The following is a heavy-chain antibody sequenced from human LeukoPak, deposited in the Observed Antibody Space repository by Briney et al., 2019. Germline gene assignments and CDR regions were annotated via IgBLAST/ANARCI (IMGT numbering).Heavy chain of an antibody. CDR1: GGSISSYY. D-gene: IGHD4-17*01. CDR3: ARHETVYYFDY. J-gene: IGHJ4*02. CDR2: IYYSGST. Sequence: PSETLSLTCTVSGGSISSYYWSWIRQPPGKGLEWIGYIYYSGSTNYNPSLKSRVTISVDTSKKQFSLKRSCVTAADTAVYYCARHETVYYFDYWGQGTLATVSS. V-gene: IGHV4-59*08.